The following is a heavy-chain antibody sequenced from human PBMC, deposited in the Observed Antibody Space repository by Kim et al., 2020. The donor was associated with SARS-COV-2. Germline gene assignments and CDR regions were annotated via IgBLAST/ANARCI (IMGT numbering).Heavy chain of an antibody. CDR2: IYDNGRTK. D-gene: IGHD2-8*02. CDR3: AKDGVVARVYVIDY. CDR1: GFATSTYS. V-gene: IGHV3-23*03. J-gene: IGHJ4*02. Sequence: GGSLRLSCAASGFATSTYSMSWVRQAPGKGLEWVSIIYDNGRTKYYADSVKGRFTISKDNSKNTLFLQMNSLRGDDTAVYYCAKDGVVARVYVIDYLGQG.